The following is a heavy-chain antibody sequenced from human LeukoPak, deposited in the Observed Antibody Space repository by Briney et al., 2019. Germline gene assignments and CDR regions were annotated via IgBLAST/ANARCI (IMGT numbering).Heavy chain of an antibody. CDR2: ISPYDGNT. D-gene: IGHD1-26*01. CDR1: GYSFTSCG. CDR3: TRTRPTWEGWGFDY. J-gene: IGHJ4*02. V-gene: IGHV1-18*01. Sequence: ASVKVSCKASGYSFTSCGITWVRQAPGRGLEWMGWISPYDGNTNYAQNLQGRVTMTTDTSTTTAYMDLRSLRFDGTAVYYCTRTRPTWEGWGFDYWGQGTLVTVSS.